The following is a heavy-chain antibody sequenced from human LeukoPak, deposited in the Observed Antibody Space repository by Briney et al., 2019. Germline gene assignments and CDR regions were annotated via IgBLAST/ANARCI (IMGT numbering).Heavy chain of an antibody. J-gene: IGHJ4*02. CDR1: GGSASSGSYY. Sequence: SETLSLTCTVSGGSASSGSYYWSWIRQPPGKGLEWIGYIYYSGSTNYNPSLKSRVTISVDTSKNQFSLKLSSVTAADTAVYYCARLYSSGWYFDYWGQGTLVTVSS. V-gene: IGHV4-61*01. D-gene: IGHD6-19*01. CDR3: ARLYSSGWYFDY. CDR2: IYYSGST.